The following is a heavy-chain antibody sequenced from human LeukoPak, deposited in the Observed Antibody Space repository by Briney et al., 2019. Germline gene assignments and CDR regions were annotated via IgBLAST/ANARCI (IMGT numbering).Heavy chain of an antibody. CDR2: IWYDGSNK. CDR3: ARYSSSWNYYYYGMDV. V-gene: IGHV3-33*01. J-gene: IGHJ6*02. CDR1: GFTFSSYG. Sequence: GGSLRLSCAASGFTFSSYGMHWVRQAPGKGLEWVAVIWYDGSNKYYADSVKGRFTISRDNSKNTLYLQMNSLRAEDTAVYYCARYSSSWNYYYYGMDVWGQGTTVTVSS. D-gene: IGHD6-13*01.